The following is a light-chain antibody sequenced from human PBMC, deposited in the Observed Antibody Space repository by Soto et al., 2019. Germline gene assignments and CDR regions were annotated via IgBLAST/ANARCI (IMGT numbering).Light chain of an antibody. CDR1: QSVSSSY. J-gene: IGKJ2*01. Sequence: EIVLTQSPGTLSLSPGERATLSCRASQSVSSSYLAWYQQKPGEAPRLLIYGVSSRATGIPDRFSGSGSGTDFTLTISRLEPEDFAVYYCQQYGSSTGYTFGQGTKLEIK. CDR3: QQYGSSTGYT. CDR2: GVS. V-gene: IGKV3-20*01.